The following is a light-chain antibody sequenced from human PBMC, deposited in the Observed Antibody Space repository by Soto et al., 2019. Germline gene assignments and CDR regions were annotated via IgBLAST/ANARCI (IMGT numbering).Light chain of an antibody. Sequence: EIVVTPSPATLSVSPGARATLSCRASQSVNTNFAWYQQKPGQAPRLLIYGASSRATGIPDRFSGSGSGTDFTLTISRLEPEDFAVYYCQQYGSSPRTFGQGTKVDI. V-gene: IGKV3-20*01. CDR2: GAS. J-gene: IGKJ1*01. CDR3: QQYGSSPRT. CDR1: QSVNTN.